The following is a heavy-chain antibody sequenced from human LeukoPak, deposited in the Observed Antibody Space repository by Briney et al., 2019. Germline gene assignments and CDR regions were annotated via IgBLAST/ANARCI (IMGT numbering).Heavy chain of an antibody. CDR2: FDPEDGET. Sequence: GASVKVSCKVSGYTLTELSMHWVRQAPGKGLEWMGGFDPEDGETIYAQKFQGRVTMTEDTSTDTAYMELSSLRSEDTAVYYCATKTPRFMVAGDDAFEIWGQGTMVTVSS. V-gene: IGHV1-24*01. D-gene: IGHD6-19*01. J-gene: IGHJ3*02. CDR3: ATKTPRFMVAGDDAFEI. CDR1: GYTLTELS.